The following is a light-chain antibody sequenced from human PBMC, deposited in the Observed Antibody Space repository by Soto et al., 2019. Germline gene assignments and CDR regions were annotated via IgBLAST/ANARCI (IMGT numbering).Light chain of an antibody. CDR2: DAS. V-gene: IGKV3-11*01. CDR3: QQRSNWPLLT. Sequence: EIVLTQSPATLSLSPGERATLSCRASQSVSNYLAWYQQKPGQAPRLLIDDASNRATGIPARFSGRGSGTDFPLTISSLEPEDFAVYYCQQRSNWPLLTFGGGTKVEIK. J-gene: IGKJ4*01. CDR1: QSVSNY.